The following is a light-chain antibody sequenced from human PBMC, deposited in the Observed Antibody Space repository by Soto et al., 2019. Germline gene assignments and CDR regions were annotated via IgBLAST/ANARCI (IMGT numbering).Light chain of an antibody. J-gene: IGKJ2*01. CDR1: QSVSSN. CDR3: QQYNNWPPYT. CDR2: GAS. Sequence: EIVMTHSPPTLSLSPGVIATLSCRASQSVSSNLAWYQHKPGQAPRLLIYGASTRATGIPARFSGSGSGTEFTLTISSLQSEDFAVYYCQQYNNWPPYTFGQGTQLEIK. V-gene: IGKV3-15*01.